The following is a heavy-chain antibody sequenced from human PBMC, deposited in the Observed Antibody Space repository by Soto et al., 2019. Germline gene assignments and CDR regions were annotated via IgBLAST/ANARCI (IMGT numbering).Heavy chain of an antibody. CDR2: ISGSGSST. D-gene: IGHD2-2*01. J-gene: IGHJ4*02. CDR1: GFTFRSYA. CDR3: GPVTRLPADLDY. V-gene: IGHV3-23*01. Sequence: EVQLLESGGGLVQPGGSLRLSCAASGFTFRSYAMSWVRQAPGKGLEWVSTISGSGSSTYYPDSVKGRFTISRDNSQNTLNLHMNRLRAEDWAVYYCGPVTRLPADLDYWGQGTLLTVSS.